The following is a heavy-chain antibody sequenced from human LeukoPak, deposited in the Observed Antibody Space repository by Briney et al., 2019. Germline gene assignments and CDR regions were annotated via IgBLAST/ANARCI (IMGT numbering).Heavy chain of an antibody. D-gene: IGHD6-19*01. V-gene: IGHV4-39*01. CDR1: GGSIGGHTFY. J-gene: IGHJ3*02. CDR3: ARLTALAGHRGAFDI. Sequence: PSETLSLTCNVSGGSIGGHTFYWDWIRQPPGMGLEWIATIYYNGNTFYNPSLKSRVAISIDMSKSQFSLHLSSVTAADTAIYYCARLTALAGHRGAFDIWGPGTTVTVSS. CDR2: IYYNGNT.